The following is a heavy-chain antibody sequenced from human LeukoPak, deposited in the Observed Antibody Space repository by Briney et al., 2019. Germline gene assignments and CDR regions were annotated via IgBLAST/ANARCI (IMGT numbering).Heavy chain of an antibody. J-gene: IGHJ5*02. CDR1: GGSISSYY. D-gene: IGHD3-22*01. Sequence: SETLSLTCTVSGGSISSYYWSWIRQPPGKGLEWIGYIYYSGSTNYNPSLKSRVTISVDTSKNQFSLKLSSVTAADTAVYYCARERWADSMRWFDPWGQGTLVTVSS. CDR3: ARERWADSMRWFDP. V-gene: IGHV4-59*01. CDR2: IYYSGST.